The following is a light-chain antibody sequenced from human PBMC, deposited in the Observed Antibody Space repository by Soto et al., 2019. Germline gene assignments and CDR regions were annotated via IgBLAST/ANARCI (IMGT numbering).Light chain of an antibody. V-gene: IGKV3-20*01. CDR2: GAY. CDR1: PSLTSRY. CDR3: QHYGHSLPWT. Sequence: EVVLTQSPGTLSLSLGERATLSCRASPSLTSRYLAWFQQKPGQAPRLLIYGAYSRATGIPDRFSGSESGTDFTLTISRLEPDDFAVYYGQHYGHSLPWTFGQGTRVEIK. J-gene: IGKJ1*01.